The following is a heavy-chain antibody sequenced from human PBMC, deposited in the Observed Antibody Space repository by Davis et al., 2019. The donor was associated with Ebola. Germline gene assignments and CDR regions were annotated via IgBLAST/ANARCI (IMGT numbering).Heavy chain of an antibody. J-gene: IGHJ4*02. CDR3: ARERIQLWLQIDY. V-gene: IGHV3-21*01. CDR1: GFTFSSYS. CDR2: ISSSSSYI. D-gene: IGHD5-18*01. Sequence: LKISCAASGFTFSSYSMNWVRQAPGKGLEWVSSISSSSSYIYYVDSVKGRFTISRDNSKNTLYLQMNSLRAEDTAVYYCARERIQLWLQIDYWGQGTLVTVSS.